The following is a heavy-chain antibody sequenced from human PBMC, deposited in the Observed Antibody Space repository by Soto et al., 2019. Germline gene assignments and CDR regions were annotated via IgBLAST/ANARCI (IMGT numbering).Heavy chain of an antibody. CDR3: TRATPPMPYYGMDV. V-gene: IGHV3-74*01. CDR2: INSDGSDT. Sequence: VGPQRLCCAASGCKLGGYSMHWVRQDPEKGLVWVSRINSDGSDTNYADALKGRFTISRDNAKNTLYLQMNSLRVEDTAVYYCTRATPPMPYYGMDVWGQGTTVTVSS. D-gene: IGHD2-2*01. J-gene: IGHJ6*02. CDR1: GCKLGGYS.